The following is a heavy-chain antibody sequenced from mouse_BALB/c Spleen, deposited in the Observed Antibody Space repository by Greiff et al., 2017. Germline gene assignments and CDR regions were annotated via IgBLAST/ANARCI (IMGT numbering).Heavy chain of an antibody. CDR1: GYTFTSYY. Sequence: QVQLKQSGAELVKPGASVKLSCKASGYTFTSYYMYWVKQRPGQGLEWIGEINPSNGGTNFNEKFKSKATLTVDKSSSTAYMQLSSLTAEDSAVYYCTRWYYWGQGTTLTVSS. CDR2: INPSNGGT. J-gene: IGHJ2*01. V-gene: IGHV1S81*02. CDR3: TRWYY.